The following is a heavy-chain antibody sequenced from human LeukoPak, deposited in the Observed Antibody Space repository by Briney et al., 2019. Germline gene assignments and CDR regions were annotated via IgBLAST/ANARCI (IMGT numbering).Heavy chain of an antibody. CDR3: ARLKSDSSGYYYGGGAFDI. D-gene: IGHD3-22*01. Sequence: PGGSLRLSCAASGFTFSSYGIHWVRQAPGKGLEWVAVIWYDGSNKYYADSVKGRFTISRDNSKNTLYLQMNSLRAEDTAVYYCARLKSDSSGYYYGGGAFDIWGQGTMVTVSS. J-gene: IGHJ3*02. CDR2: IWYDGSNK. CDR1: GFTFSSYG. V-gene: IGHV3-33*01.